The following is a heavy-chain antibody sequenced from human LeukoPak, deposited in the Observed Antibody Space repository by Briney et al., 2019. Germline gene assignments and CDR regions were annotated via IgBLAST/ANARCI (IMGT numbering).Heavy chain of an antibody. D-gene: IGHD6-19*01. Sequence: GGSLRLSCAASGFTFSSYGMHWVRQAPGKGLGWVAFIRYDGSNKYYADSVKGRFTISRDNAKKTLYLEMDSLRAEDTAVYYCARVAVGGTRAFDIWGQGTTVTVSS. CDR1: GFTFSSYG. V-gene: IGHV3-30*02. CDR2: IRYDGSNK. J-gene: IGHJ3*02. CDR3: ARVAVGGTRAFDI.